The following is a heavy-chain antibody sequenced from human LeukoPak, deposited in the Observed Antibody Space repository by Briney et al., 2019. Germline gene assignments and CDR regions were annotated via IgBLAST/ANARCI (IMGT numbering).Heavy chain of an antibody. J-gene: IGHJ4*02. CDR2: IYQNGNT. Sequence: ALSLTCAVSGGSISSGGYSWSWIRQPPGKGLEWIGYIYQNGNTYYNPSLKSRVTISVDRSKNQFSLNLSSVTAADTAVYYCGRGGIAAAASGIDYWGQGTLVAVSS. D-gene: IGHD6-13*01. CDR3: GRGGIAAAASGIDY. CDR1: GGSISSGGYS. V-gene: IGHV4-30-2*01.